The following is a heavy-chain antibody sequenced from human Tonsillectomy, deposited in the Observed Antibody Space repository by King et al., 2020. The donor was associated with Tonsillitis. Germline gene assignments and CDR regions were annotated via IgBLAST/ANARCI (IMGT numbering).Heavy chain of an antibody. Sequence: VQLVESGAEVKKPGSSVKVSCKASGGTFSSYAISWVRQAPGQGREWMGGIIPIFGTANYAQKFQGRVTITADESTSTAYMELSSLRSEDTAVYYCAGHYGSGRNYYYYYGMDVWGQGTTVTVSS. V-gene: IGHV1-69*01. D-gene: IGHD3-10*01. CDR2: IIPIFGTA. J-gene: IGHJ6*02. CDR1: GGTFSSYA. CDR3: AGHYGSGRNYYYYYGMDV.